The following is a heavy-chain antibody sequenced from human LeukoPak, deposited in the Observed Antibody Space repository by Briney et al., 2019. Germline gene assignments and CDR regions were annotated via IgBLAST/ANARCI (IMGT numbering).Heavy chain of an antibody. CDR1: GFTFSSYT. J-gene: IGHJ4*02. V-gene: IGHV3-23*01. CDR2: ISGSGGST. D-gene: IGHD6-13*01. CDR3: AKMYSSTSFDY. Sequence: PGGSLRLSCAASGFTFSSYTMNWVRQAPGKELEWVSAISGSGGSTYYADSVKGRFTISRDNSKNTLYLQMNSLRAEDTAVYYCAKMYSSTSFDYWGQGTLVTVSS.